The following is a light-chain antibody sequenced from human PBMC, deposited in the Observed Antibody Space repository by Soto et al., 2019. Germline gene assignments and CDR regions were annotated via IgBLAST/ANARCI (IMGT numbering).Light chain of an antibody. Sequence: QSALTQAASVSGSPGQSITISCTGSSSDVGGYNYVSWYQHHPGKAPKLIIFEVTNRPSGVSNRFSGSKSGNTASLTISGLQAEDEADYYCSSLTSSSTRGVFGTGTKLIVL. V-gene: IGLV2-14*01. CDR3: SSLTSSSTRGV. CDR1: SSDVGGYNY. CDR2: EVT. J-gene: IGLJ1*01.